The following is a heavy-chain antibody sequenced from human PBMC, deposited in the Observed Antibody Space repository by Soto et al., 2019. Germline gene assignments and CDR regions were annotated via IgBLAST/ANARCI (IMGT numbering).Heavy chain of an antibody. J-gene: IGHJ4*01. D-gene: IGHD5-12*01. Sequence: SGPTLVNPTQTLTLPCTFSGFSLSTSGVGVGWIRQPPGKALEWLALIYWDDDKRYSPSLKSRLTITKDTSKNQVVLTMTNMDPVDTATYYCAHSLAASFYGYDEPSDSFDYRSRRSLVPGSS. CDR1: GFSLSTSGVG. CDR3: AHSLAASFYGYDEPSDSFDY. CDR2: IYWDDDK. V-gene: IGHV2-5*02.